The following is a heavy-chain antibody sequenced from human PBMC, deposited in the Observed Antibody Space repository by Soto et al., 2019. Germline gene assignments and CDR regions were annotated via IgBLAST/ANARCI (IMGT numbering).Heavy chain of an antibody. CDR1: GFTFSSYW. CDR2: INSDGSST. V-gene: IGHV3-74*01. CDR3: ARDLPRYSSGCYRVMDY. Sequence: GGSLRLACAASGFTFSSYWMHWVRQAPGKGLVWVSRINSDGSSTSYADSVKGRFTISRDNAKNTLYLQMNSLRAEDTAVYYCARDLPRYSSGCYRVMDYWGQGTLVTVSS. J-gene: IGHJ4*02. D-gene: IGHD6-19*01.